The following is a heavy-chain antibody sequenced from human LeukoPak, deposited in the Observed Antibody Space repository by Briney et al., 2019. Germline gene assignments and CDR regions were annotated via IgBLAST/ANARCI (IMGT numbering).Heavy chain of an antibody. V-gene: IGHV1-3*01. CDR2: INAGNGNT. D-gene: IGHD3-22*01. Sequence: ASVKVSCKASGYTFTSYAMHWVRQAPGQRLEWMGWINAGNGNTKYSQKFQGRVTITRDTSASTAYMELSSLRSEDTAVYYCARGSYYYDSSGYPFDYWGQETLVTVSS. CDR1: GYTFTSYA. J-gene: IGHJ4*02. CDR3: ARGSYYYDSSGYPFDY.